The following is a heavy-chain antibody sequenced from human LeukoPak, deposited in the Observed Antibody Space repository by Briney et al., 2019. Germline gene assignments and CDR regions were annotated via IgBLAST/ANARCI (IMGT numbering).Heavy chain of an antibody. CDR3: AADYGGYSGAFDI. V-gene: IGHV4-39*01. D-gene: IGHD4-23*01. CDR1: GGSIASSSYY. J-gene: IGHJ3*02. CDR2: MYYSGST. Sequence: SETLSLTXTVSGGSIASSSYYWGWIRQPPEKGLVWIGSMYYSGSTYYNPSLKSRVTISVDTSKNQFSLKLSSVTAADTAVYYCAADYGGYSGAFDIWGQGTMVTVSS.